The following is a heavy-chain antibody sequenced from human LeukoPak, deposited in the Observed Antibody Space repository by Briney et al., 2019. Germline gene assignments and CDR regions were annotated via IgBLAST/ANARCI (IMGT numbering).Heavy chain of an antibody. J-gene: IGHJ5*02. CDR3: ARTLGYCSSTSCPAYPNWFDP. D-gene: IGHD2-2*01. Sequence: SETLSLTCTVSGGSISSYYWSWIRHPPGKGLEWIGYIYYSGSTNYNPSLKSRVTISVDTSKNQFSLKLSSVTAADTAVYYCARTLGYCSSTSCPAYPNWFDPWGQGTLVTVS. CDR2: IYYSGST. CDR1: GGSISSYY. V-gene: IGHV4-59*01.